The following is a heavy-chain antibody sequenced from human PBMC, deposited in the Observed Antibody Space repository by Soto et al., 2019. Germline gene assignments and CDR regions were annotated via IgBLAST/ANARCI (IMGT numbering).Heavy chain of an antibody. J-gene: IGHJ4*02. D-gene: IGHD6-6*01. CDR1: GYTFTSYA. CDR2: ISYDGSNK. Sequence: SCKASGYTFTSYAMHWVRQAPGKGLEWVAVISYDGSNKYYADSVKGRFTISRDNSKNTLYLQMNSLRAEDTAVYYCARDLEYSSSTSHFSYWGQGTLVTVSS. CDR3: ARDLEYSSSTSHFSY. V-gene: IGHV3-30-3*01.